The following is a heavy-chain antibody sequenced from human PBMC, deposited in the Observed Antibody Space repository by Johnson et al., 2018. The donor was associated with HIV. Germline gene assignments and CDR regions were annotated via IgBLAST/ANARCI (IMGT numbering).Heavy chain of an antibody. CDR3: ARESRDGPNLRAFDI. J-gene: IGHJ3*02. CDR1: GFTFSSYD. Sequence: VQLVESGGGVVRPGGSLRLSCAASGFTFSSYDMHWVRQGTGKGLEWVSAIGTVSDTYYSDSVKGRFSMSRENVTNSLYLQMNNLRAGDTAVYFCARESRDGPNLRAFDIWGQGTTVIVSS. D-gene: IGHD5-24*01. V-gene: IGHV3-13*01. CDR2: IGTVSDT.